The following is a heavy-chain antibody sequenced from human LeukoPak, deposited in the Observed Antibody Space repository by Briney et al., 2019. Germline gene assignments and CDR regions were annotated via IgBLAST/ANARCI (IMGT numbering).Heavy chain of an antibody. V-gene: IGHV4-39*07. D-gene: IGHD3-9*01. Sequence: PSETLSLTCTVSGGSISSSNYYWDWLRQSPGRGLEWVGSIYYSGSTYYNPSLKSRVTISVDTSKNQFSLKLSSVTAADTAVYYCARDVGGYFARGSDPSWDYWGQGTLVTVSS. CDR1: GGSISSSNYY. CDR2: IYYSGST. J-gene: IGHJ4*02. CDR3: ARDVGGYFARGSDPSWDY.